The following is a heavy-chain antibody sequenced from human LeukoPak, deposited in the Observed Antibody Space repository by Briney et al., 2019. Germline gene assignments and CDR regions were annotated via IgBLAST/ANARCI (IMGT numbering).Heavy chain of an antibody. Sequence: GGSLRLSCAASGFTFNNAWMTWVRQAPGKGLEWVGRIRGKTDGETTDYAAPVQGRFTISRDDSKDTLYLQMNSLKTENTAVYYCILAAAGPAYWGQGTLVTVSS. J-gene: IGHJ4*02. D-gene: IGHD6-13*01. V-gene: IGHV3-15*01. CDR2: IRGKTDGETT. CDR3: ILAAAGPAY. CDR1: GFTFNNAW.